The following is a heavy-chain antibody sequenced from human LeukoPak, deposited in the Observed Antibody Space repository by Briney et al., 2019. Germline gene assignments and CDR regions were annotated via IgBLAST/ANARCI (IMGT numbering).Heavy chain of an antibody. CDR3: ARVVDSSSWYSGWFDP. V-gene: IGHV4-4*07. Sequence: PSETLSLTCTVSGGSISSYYWSWIRQPAGKGLEWIGRIYTSGSTNYNPSLKSRVTMSVDTSKNQFSLKLSSVTAADTAVYYCARVVDSSSWYSGWFDPWGQGTLVTVSS. CDR2: IYTSGST. J-gene: IGHJ5*02. CDR1: GGSISSYY. D-gene: IGHD6-13*01.